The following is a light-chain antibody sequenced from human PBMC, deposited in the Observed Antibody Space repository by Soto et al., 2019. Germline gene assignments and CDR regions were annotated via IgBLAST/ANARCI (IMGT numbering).Light chain of an antibody. J-gene: IGKJ4*01. V-gene: IGKV3-15*01. Sequence: MTQSPVTLSVSPGERATLSCRASQFIGSNLAWYQQKPAQPPRLLIYDASTRATGIPARFSGSGSGTEFTLTISSLQSEDFAVYYCQQYNNWLPLTFGGGTKVDIK. CDR3: QQYNNWLPLT. CDR1: QFIGSN. CDR2: DAS.